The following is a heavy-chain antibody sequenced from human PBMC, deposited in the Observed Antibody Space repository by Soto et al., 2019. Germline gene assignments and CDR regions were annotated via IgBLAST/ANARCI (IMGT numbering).Heavy chain of an antibody. CDR2: IIPIFGTA. CDR3: ARDLEYYDILTGPNGRYNAFDI. CDR1: GGTSSSYA. Sequence: SVKVSCKASGGTSSSYAISWVRQAPGQGLEWMGGIIPIFGTANYAQKFQGRVTITADESTSTAYMELSSLRSEDTAVYYCARDLEYYDILTGPNGRYNAFDIWGQGTMVTVSS. J-gene: IGHJ3*02. D-gene: IGHD3-9*01. V-gene: IGHV1-69*13.